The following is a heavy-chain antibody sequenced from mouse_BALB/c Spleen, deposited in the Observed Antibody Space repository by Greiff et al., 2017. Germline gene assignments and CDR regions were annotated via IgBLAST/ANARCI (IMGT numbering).Heavy chain of an antibody. V-gene: IGHV5-17*02. D-gene: IGHD1-1*01. CDR2: ISSGSSTI. Sequence: EVMLVESGGGLVQPGGSRKLSCAASGFTFSSFGMHWVRQAPEKGLEWVAYISSGSSTIYYADTVTGRFTISRDNPKNTLFLQMTSLRSEDTAMYYCARTYYGSSYGAYWGQGTLVTVSA. J-gene: IGHJ3*01. CDR1: GFTFSSFG. CDR3: ARTYYGSSYGAY.